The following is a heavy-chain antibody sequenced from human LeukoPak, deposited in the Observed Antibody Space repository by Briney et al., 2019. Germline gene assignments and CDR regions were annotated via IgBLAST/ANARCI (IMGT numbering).Heavy chain of an antibody. Sequence: PGVSLRLSCAASGFTFSSYDMHWVRQATGKGLEWVSAIGVAANSFYSGSVKGRFTISRENAKNSLYLLMSSLRAEDTAVYYCARQNTPHGNFDYWGQGTLVTVSS. CDR1: GFTFSSYD. V-gene: IGHV3-13*01. CDR2: IGVAANS. D-gene: IGHD1-26*01. CDR3: ARQNTPHGNFDY. J-gene: IGHJ4*02.